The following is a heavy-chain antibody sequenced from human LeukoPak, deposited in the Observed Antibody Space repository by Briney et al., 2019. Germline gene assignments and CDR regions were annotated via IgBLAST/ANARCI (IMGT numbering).Heavy chain of an antibody. CDR2: INPNSGGT. CDR1: GYTFTGYY. D-gene: IGHD2-15*01. Sequence: ASVKVSCKASGYTFTGYYMHWVRQAPGQGLEWMGWINPNSGGTNYAQKFQGRVTMTRDTSISTAYMELSRLRSDDTAVYYCARKLGVVVAATGVHWFDPWGRGTLVTVSS. V-gene: IGHV1-2*02. CDR3: ARKLGVVVAATGVHWFDP. J-gene: IGHJ5*02.